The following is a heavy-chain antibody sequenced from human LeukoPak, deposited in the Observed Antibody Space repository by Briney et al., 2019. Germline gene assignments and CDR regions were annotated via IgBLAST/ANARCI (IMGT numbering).Heavy chain of an antibody. CDR2: IYPGYSDT. Sequence: GESLKISCKGSGYSFTSYWIGWVRQMPGKGLEGMGIIYPGYSDTRYSPSFQGQVTISADKTISTAYLQWSSLQASDTAMYYCARHLGPHPLEGGIWGQGTMVTVSS. D-gene: IGHD3-3*02. V-gene: IGHV5-51*01. CDR1: GYSFTSYW. J-gene: IGHJ3*02. CDR3: ARHLGPHPLEGGI.